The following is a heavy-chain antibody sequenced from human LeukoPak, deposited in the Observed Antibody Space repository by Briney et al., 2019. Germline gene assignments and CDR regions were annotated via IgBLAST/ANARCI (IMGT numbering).Heavy chain of an antibody. J-gene: IGHJ3*01. Sequence: TGGSLRLSCAASGFNFSSYAMSWVRQAPRKGLEWVSTISGSGDCKSSGDCVKGRFTISRDDCKKTMYLQMTSLRVDDTALYYCAKLVGGLPFDLWGQGTVVTVSS. CDR1: GFNFSSYA. CDR2: ISGSGDCK. V-gene: IGHV3-23*01. CDR3: AKLVGGLPFDL. D-gene: IGHD1-26*01.